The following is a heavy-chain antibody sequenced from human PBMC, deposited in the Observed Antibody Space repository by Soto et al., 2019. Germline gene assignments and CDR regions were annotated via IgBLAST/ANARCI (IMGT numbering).Heavy chain of an antibody. J-gene: IGHJ6*01. CDR3: VRGITLIVAVRRDAPNTNHFDS. CDR1: GGSFSGYY. D-gene: IGHD3-22*01. CDR2: INHSGST. Sequence: SEALSLSCAVYGGSFSGYYWTWIRQPPGKGLEWIGEINHSGSTNQHPSLQRRLTILVDTSKNQFSLKLRSVTAADTALYYCVRGITLIVAVRRDAPNTNHFDSGAHGTSVTVS. V-gene: IGHV4-34*01.